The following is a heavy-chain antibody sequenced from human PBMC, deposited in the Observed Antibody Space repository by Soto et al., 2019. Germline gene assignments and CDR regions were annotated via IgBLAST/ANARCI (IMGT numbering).Heavy chain of an antibody. V-gene: IGHV5-10-1*01. CDR2: IDPSDSYT. J-gene: IGHJ6*02. Sequence: GESLKISCKGSGYSFTSHWINWVRQMPGKGLEWMGKIDPSDSYTNYSPSFQGHVTISADKSISTAYLQWSSLKASDTAMYYCARRYSSSSPVWGQGTTVTVSS. CDR1: GYSFTSHW. CDR3: ARRYSSSSPV. D-gene: IGHD6-6*01.